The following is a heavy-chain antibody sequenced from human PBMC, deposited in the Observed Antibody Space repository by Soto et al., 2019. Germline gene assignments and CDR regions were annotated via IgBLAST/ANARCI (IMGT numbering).Heavy chain of an antibody. Sequence: GGSLRLSCAASGFTFSSYAMHWVRQAPGKGLEWVAVISYDGSNKYYADSVKGRFTISRDNSKNTLYPQMNSLRAEDTAVYYCARASSFGYSSGWLLEGFDYWGQGTLVTVSS. J-gene: IGHJ4*02. V-gene: IGHV3-30-3*01. CDR2: ISYDGSNK. D-gene: IGHD6-19*01. CDR1: GFTFSSYA. CDR3: ARASSFGYSSGWLLEGFDY.